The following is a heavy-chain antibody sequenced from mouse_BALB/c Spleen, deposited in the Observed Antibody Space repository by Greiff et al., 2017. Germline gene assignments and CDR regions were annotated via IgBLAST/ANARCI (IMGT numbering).Heavy chain of an antibody. V-gene: IGHV5-17*02. CDR1: GFTFSSFG. CDR2: ISSGSSTI. Sequence: DVQLVESGGGLVQPGGSRKLSCAASGFTFSSFGMHWVRQAPEKGLEWVAYISSGSSTIYYADTVKGRFTISRDNPKNTLFLQMTSLRSEDTAMYYCARCPSYYGSSDAMDYWGQGTSVTVSS. CDR3: ARCPSYYGSSDAMDY. D-gene: IGHD1-1*01. J-gene: IGHJ4*01.